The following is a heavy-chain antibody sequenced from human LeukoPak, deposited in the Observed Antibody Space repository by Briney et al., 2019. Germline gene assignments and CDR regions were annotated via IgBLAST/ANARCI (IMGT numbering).Heavy chain of an antibody. CDR3: ARAESPSTYCSSTSCYYFDY. D-gene: IGHD2-2*01. CDR1: GGTFSSYA. V-gene: IGHV1-69*13. J-gene: IGHJ4*02. CDR2: IIPLFGTA. Sequence: SVKVSCKASGGTFSSYAISWVRQAPGQGLEWMGGIIPLFGTANYAQKFQGRVTITADESTSTAYMELSSLRSEDTAVYYCARAESPSTYCSSTSCYYFDYWGQGTLVTVSS.